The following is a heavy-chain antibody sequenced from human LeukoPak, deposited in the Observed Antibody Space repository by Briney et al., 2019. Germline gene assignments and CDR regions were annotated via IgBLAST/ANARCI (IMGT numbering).Heavy chain of an antibody. CDR1: GGSFSGYY. Sequence: SETLSLTCAVYGGSFSGYYWSWIRQPPGKGLEWIGEINHSGSTNYNPSLKSRVTISVDTSKNQCSLKLSSVTAADTAVYYCAVGQASIYYYYYGMDVWGQGTTVTVSS. J-gene: IGHJ6*02. V-gene: IGHV4-34*01. CDR2: INHSGST. D-gene: IGHD1-26*01. CDR3: AVGQASIYYYYYGMDV.